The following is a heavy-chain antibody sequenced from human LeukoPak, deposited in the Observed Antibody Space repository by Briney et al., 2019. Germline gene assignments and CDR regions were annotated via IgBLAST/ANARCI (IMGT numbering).Heavy chain of an antibody. CDR1: GFTFSSYG. D-gene: IGHD3-22*01. CDR2: ISYGGSNK. CDR3: ANGPQPSHYYDSSGYDPPDY. V-gene: IGHV3-30*18. J-gene: IGHJ4*02. Sequence: GGSLRLSCAASGFTFSSYGMHWVRQAPGKGLEWVAVISYGGSNKYYADSVKGRFTISRDNSKNTLYLQMNSLRAEDTAVYYCANGPQPSHYYDSSGYDPPDYWGQGTLVTVSS.